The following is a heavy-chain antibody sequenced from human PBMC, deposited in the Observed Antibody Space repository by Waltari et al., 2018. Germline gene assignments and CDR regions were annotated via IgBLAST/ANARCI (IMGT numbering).Heavy chain of an antibody. V-gene: IGHV4-61*02. CDR3: AAGVAYYDFWSGYASDYFDY. CDR2: IYTSGST. J-gene: IGHJ4*02. CDR1: GGSISSGSYY. D-gene: IGHD3-3*01. Sequence: QVQLQESGPGLVKPSQTLSLTCTVSGGSISSGSYYWSWIRQPAGTGLEWIGRIYTSGSTNYNPSLKSRVTISVDTSKNQFSLKLSSVTAADTAVYYCAAGVAYYDFWSGYASDYFDYWGQGTLVTVSS.